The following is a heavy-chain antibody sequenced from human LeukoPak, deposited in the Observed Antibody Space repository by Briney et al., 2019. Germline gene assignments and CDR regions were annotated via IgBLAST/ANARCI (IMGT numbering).Heavy chain of an antibody. CDR3: ARDRIAAAGTLDY. CDR1: GYTFTGYY. Sequence: ASVKVSCKASGYTFTGYYMHWGRQAPGQGLEWMGWINPNSGGTNYAQKFQGRVTMTRDTSISTAYMELSRLRSDDTAVYYCARDRIAAAGTLDYWGQGTLVTVSS. D-gene: IGHD6-13*01. J-gene: IGHJ4*02. CDR2: INPNSGGT. V-gene: IGHV1-2*02.